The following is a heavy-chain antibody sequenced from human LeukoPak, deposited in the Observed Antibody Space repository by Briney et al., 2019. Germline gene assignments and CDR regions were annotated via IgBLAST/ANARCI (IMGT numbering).Heavy chain of an antibody. D-gene: IGHD4-17*01. CDR3: AREFGDYGGYFDL. CDR1: AFLFSNYW. V-gene: IGHV3-7*01. J-gene: IGHJ2*01. CDR2: IKHDGSEK. Sequence: RSGVSLRLSCVTSAFLFSNYWMSWVRQAPGKGLEWVANIKHDGSEKYYVDSVKGRFTISRDDSKKSLFLHMNSLRADDTAVYFCAREFGDYGGYFDLWGRGTLVTVSS.